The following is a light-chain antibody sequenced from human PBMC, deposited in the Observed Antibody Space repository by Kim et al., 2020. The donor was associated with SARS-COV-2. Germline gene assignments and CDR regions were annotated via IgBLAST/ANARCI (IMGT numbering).Light chain of an antibody. CDR1: QTISSN. J-gene: IGKJ1*01. V-gene: IGKV3-15*01. CDR2: GAS. Sequence: VSQGESATLSCRASQTISSNLAWYQQKPGQAPRLLIYGASTRATGIPARFSGSGSGTEFTLTLSSLQSEDFAVYYCHQYNNWPPTLGQGTKVDIK. CDR3: HQYNNWPPT.